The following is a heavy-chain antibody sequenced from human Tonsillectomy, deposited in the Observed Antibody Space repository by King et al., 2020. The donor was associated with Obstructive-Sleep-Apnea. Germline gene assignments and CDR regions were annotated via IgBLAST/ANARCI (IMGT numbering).Heavy chain of an antibody. D-gene: IGHD2-2*01. V-gene: IGHV3-9*01. CDR3: VKCPLIPGVAFDL. J-gene: IGHJ3*01. CDR1: GFTFDDYA. Sequence: VQLVESGGGLVQPGRSLRLSCAASGFTFDDYAMHWVRQAPGKGLEWLSGITWNRGSVGYADSVKGRFTISRDNAKNSLYMQMDTVKHEDTALDYCVKCPLIPGVAFDLWGHGTMVTVSS. CDR2: ITWNRGSV.